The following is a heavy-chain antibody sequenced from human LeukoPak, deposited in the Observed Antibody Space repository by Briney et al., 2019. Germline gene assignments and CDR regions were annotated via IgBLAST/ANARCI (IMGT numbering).Heavy chain of an antibody. Sequence: PSETLSLTCTVSGGSISSYYWSWIRQPPGKGLEWIGYIYYSGSTNYNPSLKSRVTISVDTSKNQFSLKLSSVTAADTAVYYCARVDTAMVTEPNAFDIWGQGTMVTVSS. CDR2: IYYSGST. D-gene: IGHD5-18*01. CDR1: GGSISSYY. V-gene: IGHV4-59*01. J-gene: IGHJ3*02. CDR3: ARVDTAMVTEPNAFDI.